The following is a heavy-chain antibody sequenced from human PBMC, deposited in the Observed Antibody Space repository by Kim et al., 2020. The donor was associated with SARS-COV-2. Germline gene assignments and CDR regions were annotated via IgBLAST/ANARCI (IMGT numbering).Heavy chain of an antibody. CDR3: AKMGAYRYLDY. V-gene: IGHV3-23*01. D-gene: IGHD3-16*01. Sequence: TYYSYSLRGRFSISRDNSKNTMYLQMNSLRAEDTAVYFCAKMGAYRYLDYWGQGTLVTVSS. J-gene: IGHJ4*02. CDR2: T.